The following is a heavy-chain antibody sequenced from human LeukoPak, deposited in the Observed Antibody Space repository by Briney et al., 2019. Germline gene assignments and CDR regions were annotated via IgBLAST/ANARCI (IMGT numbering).Heavy chain of an antibody. CDR2: INPNSGGT. J-gene: IGHJ6*03. D-gene: IGHD4-23*01. CDR1: GYTFTGYY. Sequence: ASVKVSCKASGYTFTGYYMHWVRQAPGQGLEWMGWINPNSGGTNYAQKFQGRVTMTRDTSISTAYMELSRLRPDDTAVYYCARGLGPPTVVRGGYYYYMDVWGKGTTVTVSS. V-gene: IGHV1-2*02. CDR3: ARGLGPPTVVRGGYYYYMDV.